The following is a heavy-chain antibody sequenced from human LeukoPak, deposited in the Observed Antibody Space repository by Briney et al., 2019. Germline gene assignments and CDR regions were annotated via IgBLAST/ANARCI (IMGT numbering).Heavy chain of an antibody. D-gene: IGHD1-14*01. CDR2: ISYDGSNK. CDR1: GFTFSSYA. J-gene: IGHJ6*03. Sequence: PGGSLRLSCAASGFTFSSYAMHWVRQAPGKGLEWVAVISYDGSNKYYADSVKGRFTISRDNTKNTLYLQMNSLRAEDTAVYYCARVPGRGDGGYYYYYMDVWGKGTTVTVSS. CDR3: ARVPGRGDGGYYYYYMDV. V-gene: IGHV3-30*04.